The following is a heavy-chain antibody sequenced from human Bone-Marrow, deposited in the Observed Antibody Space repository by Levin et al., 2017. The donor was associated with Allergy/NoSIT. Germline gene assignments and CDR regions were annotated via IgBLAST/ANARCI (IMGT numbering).Heavy chain of an antibody. Sequence: GESLKISCAVSGLTFGDHYMSWIRQTPGKGLEWISSISGLGGDIYYADSVKGRFTVSRDNAKDSLFLHKNNLGVEDTAVYYCARPMNLVTTADYWGQGTLVTVSS. CDR3: ARPMNLVTTADY. D-gene: IGHD4-17*01. J-gene: IGHJ4*02. CDR2: ISGLGGDI. V-gene: IGHV3-11*01. CDR1: GLTFGDHY.